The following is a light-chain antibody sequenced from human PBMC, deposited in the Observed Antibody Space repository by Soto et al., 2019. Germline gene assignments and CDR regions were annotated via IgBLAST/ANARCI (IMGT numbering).Light chain of an antibody. CDR2: EVS. Sequence: SVLTQPPAASGSPGQSVTISCTGTSSDVGGYNYVSWYQQHPGKAPKLMIYEVSKRPSGVPDRFSGSKSGNTASLTVSGLQAEDEADYYCSSYAGSSYVFGTGTKVTGL. CDR1: SSDVGGYNY. V-gene: IGLV2-8*01. CDR3: SSYAGSSYV. J-gene: IGLJ1*01.